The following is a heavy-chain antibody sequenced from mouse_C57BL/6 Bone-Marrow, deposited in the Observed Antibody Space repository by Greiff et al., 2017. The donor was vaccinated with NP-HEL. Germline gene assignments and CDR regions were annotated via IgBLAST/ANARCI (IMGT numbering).Heavy chain of an antibody. CDR1: GYTFTDYY. CDR3: ASNWPGFAY. Sequence: EVQLQQSGPELVKPGASVKISCKASGYTFTDYYMNWVKQSHGKSLEWIGDINPNNGGTSYNQKFKGKATLTVDKSSSTAYMELRSLTSEDSAVYYCASNWPGFAYWGQGTLVTVSA. J-gene: IGHJ3*01. V-gene: IGHV1-26*01. CDR2: INPNNGGT. D-gene: IGHD4-1*02.